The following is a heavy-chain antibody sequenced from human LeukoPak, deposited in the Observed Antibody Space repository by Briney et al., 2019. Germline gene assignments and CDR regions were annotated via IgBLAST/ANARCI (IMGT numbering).Heavy chain of an antibody. CDR1: GGSISSGGYS. V-gene: IGHV4-30-4*07. D-gene: IGHD5-12*01. CDR2: IYYSGST. Sequence: SETLSLTCAVSGGSISSGGYSWSWIRQPPWKGLEWIGCIYYSGSTYYNPSLKSRVTISVDTSKNQFSLKLSSVTAADTAVYYCARDRSGRDAFDIWGQGTMVTVSS. J-gene: IGHJ3*02. CDR3: ARDRSGRDAFDI.